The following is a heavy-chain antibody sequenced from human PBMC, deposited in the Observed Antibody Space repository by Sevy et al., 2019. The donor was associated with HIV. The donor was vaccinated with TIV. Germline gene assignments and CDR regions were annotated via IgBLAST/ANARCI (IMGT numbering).Heavy chain of an antibody. CDR3: ARDLPPSATTVAHFDN. CDR1: GFIFSSYE. D-gene: IGHD4-4*01. V-gene: IGHV3-48*03. J-gene: IGHJ4*02. Sequence: GGSLRLSCAASGFIFSSYEMNWVRQAPGNGLEWISYISNSGSALYYSDSVKGRFTISRDNAKNSLYLQMNSLSAEDTAVYYCARDLPPSATTVAHFDNSCQGTLVTVSS. CDR2: ISNSGSAL.